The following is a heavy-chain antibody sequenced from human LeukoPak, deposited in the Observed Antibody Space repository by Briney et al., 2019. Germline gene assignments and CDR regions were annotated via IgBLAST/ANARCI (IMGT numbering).Heavy chain of an antibody. J-gene: IGHJ6*02. D-gene: IGHD5-18*01. CDR1: GFTFGDYA. CDR3: TRTGLQLRLLYYYGMDV. CDR2: IRSKAYGGTA. V-gene: IGHV3-49*03. Sequence: GGSLRLSCTASGFTFGDYAMSWFRQAPGKGLEWVGFIRSKAYGGTAEYAASVKGRFTISRDDSKSIAYLQMNSLKTEDTAVYYCTRTGLQLRLLYYYGMDVWGQGTTVTVSS.